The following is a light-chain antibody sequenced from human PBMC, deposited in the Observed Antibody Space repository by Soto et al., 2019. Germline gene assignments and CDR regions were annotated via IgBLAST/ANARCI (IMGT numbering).Light chain of an antibody. Sequence: QSALTQPASVSGSPGQSITNSCTGTSSDVGSYNLVSWYQQHPGKAPKLMIYEGSKRPSGVSNRFSGSKSGNTASLTISGLQAEDEADYYCCSYAGSSAYVFGTGTKLTVL. V-gene: IGLV2-23*01. CDR1: SSDVGSYNL. J-gene: IGLJ1*01. CDR2: EGS. CDR3: CSYAGSSAYV.